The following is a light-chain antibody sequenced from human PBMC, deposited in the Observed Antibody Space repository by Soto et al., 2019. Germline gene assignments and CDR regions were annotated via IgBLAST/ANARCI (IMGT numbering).Light chain of an antibody. CDR3: MQALQTPLT. Sequence: DIVMTQSPLSLPVTPGEPASISCRSSQSLLHRSGYNYLTWYLQKPGQSPQLLNYLGSSRASGVPDRFSGSGSGTDFTLKISRVEAEDVGVYYCMQALQTPLTFGGGTKVEIK. V-gene: IGKV2-28*01. J-gene: IGKJ4*01. CDR1: QSLLHRSGYNY. CDR2: LGS.